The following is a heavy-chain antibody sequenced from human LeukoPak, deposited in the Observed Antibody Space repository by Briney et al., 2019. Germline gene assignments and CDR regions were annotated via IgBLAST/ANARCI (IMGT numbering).Heavy chain of an antibody. Sequence: SQTLSLTCTVSGGSISSGSYYWSWIRQPARKGLEWIGRIYTSGSTNYNPSLKSRVTISVDTSKNQFSLKLSSVTAADTAVYYCARGHIAAAGIKGFDYWGQGTLVTVSS. CDR1: GGSISSGSYY. CDR3: ARGHIAAAGIKGFDY. J-gene: IGHJ4*02. V-gene: IGHV4-61*02. CDR2: IYTSGST. D-gene: IGHD6-13*01.